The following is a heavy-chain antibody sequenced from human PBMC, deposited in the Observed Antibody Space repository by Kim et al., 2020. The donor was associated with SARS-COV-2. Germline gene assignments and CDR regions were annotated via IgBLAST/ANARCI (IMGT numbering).Heavy chain of an antibody. J-gene: IGHJ5*02. CDR3: AREGNFDWLLSRYNWFDP. D-gene: IGHD3-9*01. Sequence: GGSLRLSCAASGFTFSSYWMSWVRQAPGKGLEWVANIKQDGSEKYYVDSVKGRFTISRDNAKNSLYLQMNSLRAEDTAVYYCAREGNFDWLLSRYNWFDPWGQGTLVTVSS. CDR1: GFTFSSYW. CDR2: IKQDGSEK. V-gene: IGHV3-7*01.